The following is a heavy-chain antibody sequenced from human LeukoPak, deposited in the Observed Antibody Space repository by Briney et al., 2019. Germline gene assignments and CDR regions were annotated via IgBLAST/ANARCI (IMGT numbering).Heavy chain of an antibody. D-gene: IGHD6-19*01. Sequence: PGGSLRLSCAASGFTFDDYGMSWVRQAPGKGLEWVSGINWNGGSTGYADSVKGRFTISRDNAKNSLYLQMNSLRAVDTALYYCARRSSGWYMLDYWGQGTLVTVSS. V-gene: IGHV3-20*04. CDR2: INWNGGST. J-gene: IGHJ4*02. CDR3: ARRSSGWYMLDY. CDR1: GFTFDDYG.